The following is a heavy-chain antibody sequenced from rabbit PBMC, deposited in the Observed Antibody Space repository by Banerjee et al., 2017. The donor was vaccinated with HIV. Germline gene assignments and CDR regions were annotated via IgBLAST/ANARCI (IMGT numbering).Heavy chain of an antibody. Sequence: QEQLEESGGDLVKPEGSLTLTCTASGFSFSNGYVMCWVRQAPGKGLEWIACINTISGDTVYATWAKGRFTISKASWTTVTLQMTSLTAADTASYFCARDLSYISGRGANDLWGPGTLVTVS. CDR3: ARDLSYISGRGANDL. D-gene: IGHD4-1*01. J-gene: IGHJ4*01. V-gene: IGHV1S45*01. CDR2: INTISGDT. CDR1: GFSFSNGYV.